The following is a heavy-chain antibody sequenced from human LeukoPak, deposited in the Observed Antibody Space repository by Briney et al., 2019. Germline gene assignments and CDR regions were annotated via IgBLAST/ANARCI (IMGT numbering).Heavy chain of an antibody. J-gene: IGHJ5*02. V-gene: IGHV3-21*01. Sequence: PGGSLRLSCAASGFTFSGYSMNWVRQAPGKGLEWVSSISSSSSYIYYADSVKGRFTISRDNAKNSLYLQMNSLRAEDTAVYYCARDYSSSSRAGWFDPWGQGTLVTVSS. CDR1: GFTFSGYS. D-gene: IGHD6-6*01. CDR3: ARDYSSSSRAGWFDP. CDR2: ISSSSSYI.